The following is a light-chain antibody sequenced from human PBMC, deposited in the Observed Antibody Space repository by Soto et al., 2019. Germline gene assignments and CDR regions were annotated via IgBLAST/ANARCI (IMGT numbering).Light chain of an antibody. J-gene: IGKJ3*01. V-gene: IGKV1-39*01. Sequence: DIQRTQSPSSLSASVGVRVTITCRASQSICSYLNWYQQKPGKAPKLLIYAASSLQSRVPSRFSGSGSGTDFTLTISSLQPEDFATYYCQQSYSTPFTFGPGNQVDI. CDR2: AAS. CDR3: QQSYSTPFT. CDR1: QSICSY.